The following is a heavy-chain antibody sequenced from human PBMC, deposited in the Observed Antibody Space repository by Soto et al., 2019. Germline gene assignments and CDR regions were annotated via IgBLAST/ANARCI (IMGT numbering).Heavy chain of an antibody. J-gene: IGHJ4*02. CDR2: ISWNSGSI. V-gene: IGHV3-9*01. CDR1: GFTFDDYA. D-gene: IGHD6-19*01. CDR3: AKDYGYSSGWYHY. Sequence: GGSLRLSCAASGFTFDDYAMHWVRQAPGKGLEWVSGISWNSGSIGYADSVKGRFTISRDNAKNSLYLQMNSLRAEDTALYYCAKDYGYSSGWYHYWGQGTLVTVSS.